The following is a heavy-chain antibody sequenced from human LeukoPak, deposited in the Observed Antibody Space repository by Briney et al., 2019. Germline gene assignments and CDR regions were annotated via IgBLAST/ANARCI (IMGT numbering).Heavy chain of an antibody. D-gene: IGHD1-26*01. Sequence: SETLSLTCTVSGGSISSYYWSWIRQPAGKGLEWIGRIYTSGSTNYNPSLKSRVTISVDKSKNQFSLKLSSVTAADAAVYYCAADNVGADDAFDIWGQGTMVTVSS. CDR3: AADNVGADDAFDI. CDR2: IYTSGST. CDR1: GGSISSYY. V-gene: IGHV4-4*07. J-gene: IGHJ3*02.